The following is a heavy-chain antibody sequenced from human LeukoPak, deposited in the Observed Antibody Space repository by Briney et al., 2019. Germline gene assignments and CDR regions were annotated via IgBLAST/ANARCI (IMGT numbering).Heavy chain of an antibody. CDR2: ISGTGRGT. CDR3: AKEGRIRVAGILDY. D-gene: IGHD6-19*01. CDR1: GFTFSNYA. Sequence: PGGSLSLSCAASGFTFSNYAMSWVRQAPGKGLEWVSAISGTGRGTYYADSVKGRFTISRDNAKNTLYLQLNSLRAHDTAVYYCAKEGRIRVAGILDYWGQGTLFTVSS. J-gene: IGHJ4*02. V-gene: IGHV3-23*01.